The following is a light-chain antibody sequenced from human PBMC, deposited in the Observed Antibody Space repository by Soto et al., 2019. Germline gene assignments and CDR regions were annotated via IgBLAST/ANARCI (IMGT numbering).Light chain of an antibody. CDR2: GNS. Sequence: QSVLTQPPSVSGAPGQRVTISCTGSSSNIGAGYDVNWYRQLPGTAPKLLIYGNSNRPSGVPDRFSGSKSGTSASLAITGLQAEDEADYYCQSYDSSLSGYVFGTGTQLTVL. CDR3: QSYDSSLSGYV. J-gene: IGLJ1*01. V-gene: IGLV1-40*01. CDR1: SSNIGAGYD.